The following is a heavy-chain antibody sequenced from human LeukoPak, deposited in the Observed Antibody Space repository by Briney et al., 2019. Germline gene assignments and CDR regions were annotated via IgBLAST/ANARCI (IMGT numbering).Heavy chain of an antibody. D-gene: IGHD6-13*01. J-gene: IGHJ4*02. Sequence: SVKVSCKASGGTFSSYAISWVRQAPGQGLEWMGGIIPIFGTANYAQKFQGRVTITADESTSTAYMELSSLRSEDTAVYYCARAPPLIAAAGQNYFDYWGQGTLVTVSS. V-gene: IGHV1-69*13. CDR3: ARAPPLIAAAGQNYFDY. CDR2: IIPIFGTA. CDR1: GGTFSSYA.